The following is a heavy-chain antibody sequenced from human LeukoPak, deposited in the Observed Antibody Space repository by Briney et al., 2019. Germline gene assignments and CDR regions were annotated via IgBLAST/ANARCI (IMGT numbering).Heavy chain of an antibody. Sequence: PSETLSLTCTVSGGSISSGGYYWSWIRQPPGKSLEWIGYIYHSGSTYYNPSLKSRVTISVDRSKNQFSLKLSSVTAADTAVYYCARHYSSSQDFDYWGQGTLVTVSS. CDR2: IYHSGST. J-gene: IGHJ4*02. CDR1: GGSISSGGYY. CDR3: ARHYSSSQDFDY. D-gene: IGHD6-6*01. V-gene: IGHV4-30-2*01.